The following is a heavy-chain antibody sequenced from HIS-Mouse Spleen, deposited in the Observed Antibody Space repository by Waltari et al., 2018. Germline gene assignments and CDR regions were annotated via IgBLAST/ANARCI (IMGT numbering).Heavy chain of an antibody. CDR1: GGSISSSMSS. CDR3: AREIPYSSSWYDWYFDL. J-gene: IGHJ2*01. Sequence: QLQLQESGPGLVKPSETLSLTCTVSGGSISSSMSSWGRIRQPPGKGLEWIGSIYYSGSTYYNPSLKSRVTISVDTSKNQFSLKLSSVTAADTAVYYCAREIPYSSSWYDWYFDLWGRGTLVTVSS. CDR2: IYYSGST. D-gene: IGHD6-13*01. V-gene: IGHV4-39*07.